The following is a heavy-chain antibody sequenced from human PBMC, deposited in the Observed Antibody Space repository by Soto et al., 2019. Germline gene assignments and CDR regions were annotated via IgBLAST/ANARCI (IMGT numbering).Heavy chain of an antibody. Sequence: VQLMQSGAEVKQPGSSVKVSCKASGGTFSSHSINWVRQAPGQGLEWMGGIITLFGTANYAQNFQGRVTITADQSTSTAYMELNRLRSDDTAVYYCAREVGYGDFSAALLDWGQGTLVTVSS. V-gene: IGHV1-69*01. CDR2: IITLFGTA. CDR1: GGTFSSHS. D-gene: IGHD4-17*01. J-gene: IGHJ4*02. CDR3: AREVGYGDFSAALLD.